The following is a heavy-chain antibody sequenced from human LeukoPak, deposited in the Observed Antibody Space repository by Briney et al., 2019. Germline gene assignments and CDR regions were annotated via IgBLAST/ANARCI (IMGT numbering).Heavy chain of an antibody. Sequence: QSGGSLRLSCAASGFTFGSYWMSWVRQAPGKGLEWVANIKQDGSEKYYVDSVKGRFTISRDNAKNSLYLQMNSLRADDTAVYYCARDRGYCTSTSCPLFDYWGQGTRVTVSS. CDR3: ARDRGYCTSTSCPLFDY. V-gene: IGHV3-7*03. CDR2: IKQDGSEK. D-gene: IGHD2-2*01. J-gene: IGHJ4*02. CDR1: GFTFGSYW.